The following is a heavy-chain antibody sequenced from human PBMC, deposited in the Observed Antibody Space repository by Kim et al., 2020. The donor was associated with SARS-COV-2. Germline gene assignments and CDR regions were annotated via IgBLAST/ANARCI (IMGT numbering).Heavy chain of an antibody. J-gene: IGHJ4*02. V-gene: IGHV3-7*03. D-gene: IGHD3-3*01. CDR1: GFTFSTYW. Sequence: LTCGGIGFTFSTYWMGWVRQAPGRGLEWVAGIKPDGSEKYYVDSVKGRFTISRDNVKNSMYLEMSSLRAEDTAMYFCARDGASGNYNFDYWGQGTLVTVSS. CDR3: ARDGASGNYNFDY. CDR2: IKPDGSEK.